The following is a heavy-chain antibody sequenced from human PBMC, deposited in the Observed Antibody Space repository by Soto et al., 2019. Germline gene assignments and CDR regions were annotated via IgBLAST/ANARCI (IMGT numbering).Heavy chain of an antibody. D-gene: IGHD3-10*01. Sequence: EVQLEQSGAQVKKPGESLTISCKASGYTFTNYWIAWVRQMSGKGLEWVGVVDPDDADTTYGPTFQGQVTISADKSLNTAYLKWSSLEVSDTAMYFCARSIYGTGGYYSDYWGQGTPVTVSS. J-gene: IGHJ4*02. CDR3: ARSIYGTGGYYSDY. CDR2: VDPDDADT. CDR1: GYTFTNYW. V-gene: IGHV5-51*01.